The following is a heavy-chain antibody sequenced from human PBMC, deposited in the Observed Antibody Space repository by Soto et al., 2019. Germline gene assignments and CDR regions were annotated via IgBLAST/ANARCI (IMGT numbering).Heavy chain of an antibody. CDR3: ARRFESSAYYGL. Sequence: PGESLKISCKGSGYSFTSYWISWVRQMPGKGLEWMGRIDPSDSYTNYSPSFQGHVTISADKSISTAYLQWSSLKASDTAMYYCARRFESSAYYGLWGQGTLVTVSS. CDR2: IDPSDSYT. D-gene: IGHD3-22*01. CDR1: GYSFTSYW. J-gene: IGHJ4*02. V-gene: IGHV5-10-1*01.